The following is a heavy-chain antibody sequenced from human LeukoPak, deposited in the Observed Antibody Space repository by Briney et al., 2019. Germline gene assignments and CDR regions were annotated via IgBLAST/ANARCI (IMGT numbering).Heavy chain of an antibody. CDR2: INHSGST. Sequence: SETLSLTCAVYGGSFSGYYWSWIRQPPGKGLEWIGEINHSGSTNYNPSLKSRVTISVDTSKNQFSLKLSSVTAADTAVYYCASGGSGWPFDYCGQGTLVTVSS. CDR1: GGSFSGYY. J-gene: IGHJ4*02. D-gene: IGHD6-19*01. CDR3: ASGGSGWPFDY. V-gene: IGHV4-34*01.